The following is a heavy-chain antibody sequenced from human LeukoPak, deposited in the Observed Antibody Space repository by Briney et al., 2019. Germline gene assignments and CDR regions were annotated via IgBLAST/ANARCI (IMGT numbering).Heavy chain of an antibody. Sequence: ASVKVSCKASGYTFTSYAMNWVRQAPGQGLEWMGWINTNTGNPTYAQGFTGRFVFSLDTSVSTAYLQISSLKAEDTAVYCCARGLSSSWPDDAFDIWGQGTMVTVSS. CDR2: INTNTGNP. V-gene: IGHV7-4-1*02. D-gene: IGHD6-13*01. J-gene: IGHJ3*02. CDR1: GYTFTSYA. CDR3: ARGLSSSWPDDAFDI.